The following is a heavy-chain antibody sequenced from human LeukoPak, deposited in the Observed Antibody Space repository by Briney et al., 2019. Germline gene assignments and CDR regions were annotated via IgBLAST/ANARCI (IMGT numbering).Heavy chain of an antibody. D-gene: IGHD6-13*01. CDR2: FDPEDGET. V-gene: IGHV1-24*01. CDR3: ATELYSSSWIDAFDI. Sequence: ASVKVSCKVSGYTLTELSMHWVRQAPGKGLEWMGGFDPEDGETIYAQKFQGRVTMTEDTSTDTAYMELSSLRSEDTAVCYCATELYSSSWIDAFDIWGQGTMVTVSS. J-gene: IGHJ3*02. CDR1: GYTLTELS.